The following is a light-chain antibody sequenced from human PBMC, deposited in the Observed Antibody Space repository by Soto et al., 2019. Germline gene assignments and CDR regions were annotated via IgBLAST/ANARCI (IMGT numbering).Light chain of an antibody. J-gene: IGLJ3*02. V-gene: IGLV6-57*04. CDR2: EDN. Sequence: NFMLTQPHSVSESPGKTVTISCTRSSGSIASNYVQWSQQRPGSAPTTVIYEDNQRPSGVPDRFSGSIDSSSNSASLTISRLKTEDEADYYCQSYDSSNRVFGGGTKVTVL. CDR3: QSYDSSNRV. CDR1: SGSIASNY.